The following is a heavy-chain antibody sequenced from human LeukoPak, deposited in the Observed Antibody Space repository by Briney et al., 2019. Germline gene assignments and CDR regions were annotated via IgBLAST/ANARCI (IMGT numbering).Heavy chain of an antibody. V-gene: IGHV4-34*01. J-gene: IGHJ4*02. CDR3: ASRYGSGSYYFDY. CDR2: INHSGST. CDR1: GGSFSDYY. Sequence: PSETLSLTCAVYGGSFSDYYWSWIRQPPGKGLEWIGEINHSGSTNYNPSLKSRVTISVDTSKNQFSLKLSSVTAADTAVYYCASRYGSGSYYFDYWGQGTLVTVSS. D-gene: IGHD3-10*01.